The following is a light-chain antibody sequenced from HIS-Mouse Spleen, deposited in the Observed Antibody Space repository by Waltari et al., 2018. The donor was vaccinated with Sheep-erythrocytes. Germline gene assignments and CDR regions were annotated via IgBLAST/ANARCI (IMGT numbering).Light chain of an antibody. J-gene: IGLJ2*01. V-gene: IGLV2-23*03. CDR3: CSYAGSSTFHVV. CDR2: EGS. CDR1: SSDVVSYNL. Sequence: QSALTQPASVSGSPGQSITISCTGTSSDVVSYNLVSWYQQHPGKAPKLMIYEGSKRPSGVSNRFSGSKSGNTASLTISGLQAEDEADYYCCSYAGSSTFHVVFGGGTKLTVL.